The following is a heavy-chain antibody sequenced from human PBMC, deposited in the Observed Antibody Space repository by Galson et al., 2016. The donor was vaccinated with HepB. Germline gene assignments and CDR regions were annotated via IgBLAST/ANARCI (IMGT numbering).Heavy chain of an antibody. CDR2: INYDGSEK. V-gene: IGHV3-7*04. D-gene: IGHD2-21*02. CDR1: GFTFTGYW. CDR3: AREKRRTASAFDL. J-gene: IGHJ3*01. Sequence: SLRLSCAASGFTFTGYWMSWVRQAPGKGLEGVANINYDGSEKLYLDSVEGRFTIYRDNARNSLYLQMNSLRAEDTAIYYCAREKRRTASAFDLWGQGTVVTVSS.